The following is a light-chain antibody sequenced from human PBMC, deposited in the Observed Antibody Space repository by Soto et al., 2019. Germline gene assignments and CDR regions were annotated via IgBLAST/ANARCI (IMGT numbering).Light chain of an antibody. CDR3: QQYGRSPWT. V-gene: IGKV3-20*01. CDR2: GAS. J-gene: IGKJ1*01. Sequence: EIVWTQSPGTLSLSPGERATLSCRASQSVSSNFLAWYQQKPGQAPRLLIYGASSRATGIPDRFSGSGSGTDVTLTISRLEPEDFAVYYCQQYGRSPWTGGQATKVEIK. CDR1: QSVSSNF.